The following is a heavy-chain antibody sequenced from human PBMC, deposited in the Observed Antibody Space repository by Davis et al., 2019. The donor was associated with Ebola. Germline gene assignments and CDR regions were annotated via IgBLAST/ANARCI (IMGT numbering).Heavy chain of an antibody. Sequence: PGGSLRLSCAASGFIFRIYDMHWVRQVPGKGLEWVSSIGTAGDTYYPGSVKGRFTISRENVKHSLYLQMNSLRAGDTAVYYCARAIFGGVSMDFWGQGTTVTVSS. V-gene: IGHV3-13*01. CDR1: GFIFRIYD. CDR2: IGTAGDT. D-gene: IGHD3-3*01. CDR3: ARAIFGGVSMDF. J-gene: IGHJ6*02.